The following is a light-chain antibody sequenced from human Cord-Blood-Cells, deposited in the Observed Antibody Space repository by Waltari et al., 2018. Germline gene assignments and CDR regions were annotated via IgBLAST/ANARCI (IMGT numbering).Light chain of an antibody. CDR2: GNT. J-gene: IGLJ2*01. CDR1: SSNIGAGYD. V-gene: IGLV1-40*01. CDR3: QSYDSSLSGSV. Sequence: QSVLTQPPSVSGAPGQRVTISCTGSSSNIGAGYDVHWYQQLPGTAPKLLIYGNTSRPSGVPDRLSGSKSGTSASLAITGLQAEDEADYYCQSYDSSLSGSVFGGGTKLTVL.